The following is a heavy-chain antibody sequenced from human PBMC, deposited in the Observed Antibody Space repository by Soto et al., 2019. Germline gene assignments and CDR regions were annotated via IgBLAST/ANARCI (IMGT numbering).Heavy chain of an antibody. D-gene: IGHD6-19*01. CDR1: GFTFSSYG. CDR3: AKDVSPIAVELSGFDY. V-gene: IGHV3-30*18. Sequence: PGGSLRLSCAASGFTFSSYGMHWVRQAPGKGLEWVAVISYDGSNKYYADSVKGRFTISRDNSKNTLYLQMNSLRAEDTAVYYCAKDVSPIAVELSGFDYWGQGTLVTVSS. J-gene: IGHJ4*02. CDR2: ISYDGSNK.